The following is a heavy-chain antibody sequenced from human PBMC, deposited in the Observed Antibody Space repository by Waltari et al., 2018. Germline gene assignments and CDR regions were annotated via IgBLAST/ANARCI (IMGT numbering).Heavy chain of an antibody. D-gene: IGHD4-17*01. CDR3: ARGRGVDYLVDY. CDR2: INHSGST. J-gene: IGHJ4*02. V-gene: IGHV4-34*01. Sequence: QVQLQQWGAGLLKPSETLSLTCAVYARSFSGSSWSSPRQPPGKGLEWIGEINHSGSTNYNPSLKSRVTISVDTSKNQFSLKLSSVTAADTAVYYCARGRGVDYLVDYWGQGTLVTVSS. CDR1: ARSFSGSS.